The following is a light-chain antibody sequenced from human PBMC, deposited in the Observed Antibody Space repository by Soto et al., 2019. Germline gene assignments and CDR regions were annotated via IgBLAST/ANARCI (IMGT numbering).Light chain of an antibody. CDR1: QSISSF. J-gene: IGKJ1*01. V-gene: IGKV3-15*01. Sequence: EIVLTQSPATLSLSPGERATLSCRASQSISSFLAWYQQKRGQAPRLLIYGASTRATGIPARFSGSGSGTEFTLTINSLQSEDFAVYYCQQYNNWPRTFGQGTKVDIK. CDR3: QQYNNWPRT. CDR2: GAS.